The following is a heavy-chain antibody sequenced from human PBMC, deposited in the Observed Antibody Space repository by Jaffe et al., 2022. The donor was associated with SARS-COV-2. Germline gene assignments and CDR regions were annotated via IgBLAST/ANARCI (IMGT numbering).Heavy chain of an antibody. V-gene: IGHV1-69*01. Sequence: QVQLVQSGAEVKKPGSSVKVSCKASGGTFSSYAISWVRQAPGQGLEWMGGIIPIFGTANYAQKFQGRVTITADESTSTAYMELSSLRSEDTAVYYCASQQEGGRNTYYYDSSGFHWFDPWGQGTLVTVSS. CDR1: GGTFSSYA. CDR2: IIPIFGTA. CDR3: ASQQEGGRNTYYYDSSGFHWFDP. J-gene: IGHJ5*02. D-gene: IGHD3-22*01.